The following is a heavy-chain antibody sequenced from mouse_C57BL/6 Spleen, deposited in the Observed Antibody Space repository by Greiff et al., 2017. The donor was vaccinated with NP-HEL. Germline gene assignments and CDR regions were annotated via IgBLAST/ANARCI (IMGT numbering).Heavy chain of an antibody. J-gene: IGHJ1*03. Sequence: QVQLQQPGAELVKPGASVKLSCKASGYTFTSYWMHWVKQRPGQGLEWIGMIHPNSGSTNYNEKFKSKATLTVDKSSSTAYMQLSSLTSEDSAVYYWARGGITTVVGRVWGTGTTVTVSS. CDR2: IHPNSGST. D-gene: IGHD1-1*01. CDR1: GYTFTSYW. V-gene: IGHV1-64*01. CDR3: ARGGITTVVGRV.